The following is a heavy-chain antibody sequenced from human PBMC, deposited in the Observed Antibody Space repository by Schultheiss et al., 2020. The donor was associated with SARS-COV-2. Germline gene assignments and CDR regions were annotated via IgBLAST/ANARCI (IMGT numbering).Heavy chain of an antibody. CDR1: EFTFSIYV. J-gene: IGHJ5*02. Sequence: GGSLRLSCAASEFTFSIYVMHWVRQAPGKGLEYVSAISSNGGSTYYADSVKGRFTISRDNSKNTLYLQMSSLRAEDTAVYYCARDGIRTAPGNWFDPWGQGILVTVSS. CDR3: ARDGIRTAPGNWFDP. CDR2: ISSNGGST. V-gene: IGHV3-64D*06. D-gene: IGHD2-21*02.